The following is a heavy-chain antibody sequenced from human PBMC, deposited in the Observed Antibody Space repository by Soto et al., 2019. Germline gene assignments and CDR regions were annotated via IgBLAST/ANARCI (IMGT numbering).Heavy chain of an antibody. V-gene: IGHV3-64*01. J-gene: IGHJ4*02. CDR3: ARGDYDPIGYYAPDS. CDR2: ISSNGGDT. D-gene: IGHD3-22*01. CDR1: GFTFSSYV. Sequence: EVQLVESGGGLVQPGGSLRLSCAASGFTFSSYVMYWVRQAPGKGLEYVSAISSNGGDTYYANSMKGRVTISRDNSKNTLYLQLGSLRAEDMAVYYCARGDYDPIGYYAPDSWGQGTLVAVSS.